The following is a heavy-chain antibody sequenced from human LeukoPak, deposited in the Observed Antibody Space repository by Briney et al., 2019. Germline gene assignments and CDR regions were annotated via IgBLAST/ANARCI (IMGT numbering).Heavy chain of an antibody. CDR1: GGSISSYY. CDR3: ARGGPRAQGADSSGQYYFDY. J-gene: IGHJ4*02. CDR2: INHSGST. Sequence: QTSETLSLTRTVSGGSISSYYWSWIRQPPGKGLEWIGEINHSGSTNYNPSLKSRVTISVDTSKNQFSLKLSSVTAADTAVYYCARGGPRAQGADSSGQYYFDYWGQGTLVTVSS. V-gene: IGHV4-34*01. D-gene: IGHD3-22*01.